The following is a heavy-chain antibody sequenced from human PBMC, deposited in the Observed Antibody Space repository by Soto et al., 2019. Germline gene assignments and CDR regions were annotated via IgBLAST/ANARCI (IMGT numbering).Heavy chain of an antibody. Sequence: QTGGSLRLSCAATGFTFSVYAMTWFRQAPGKGLGWVSAVTANGGSTYSADSVKGRFTISRDNSKNTLFLQMNSLRAEDTAVYYCASLGVGDWANYYYYYGMDVWGQGTTVTVSS. J-gene: IGHJ6*02. V-gene: IGHV3-23*01. CDR1: GFTFSVYA. CDR2: VTANGGST. D-gene: IGHD2-21*02. CDR3: ASLGVGDWANYYYYYGMDV.